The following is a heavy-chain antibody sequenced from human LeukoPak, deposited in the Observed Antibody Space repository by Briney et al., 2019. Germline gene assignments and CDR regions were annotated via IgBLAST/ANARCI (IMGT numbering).Heavy chain of an antibody. J-gene: IGHJ3*02. CDR3: ARVGYNYGSDSFDM. D-gene: IGHD5-18*01. V-gene: IGHV3-74*01. CDR1: GFTFRTYW. CDR2: INSDGSTT. Sequence: GGSLRLSCAASGFTFRTYWMYWVRQVPGKGLVWVSRINSDGSTTNYADSVKGRFTISRDNAKNTLYLQMNSLTSEDTPVSYCARVGYNYGSDSFDMCGQGTMVTVSS.